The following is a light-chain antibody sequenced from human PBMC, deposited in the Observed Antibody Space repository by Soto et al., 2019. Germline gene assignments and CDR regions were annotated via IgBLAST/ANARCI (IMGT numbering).Light chain of an antibody. J-gene: IGLJ2*01. Sequence: QSVMTQPPSVSAAPGQKVTISCSGSSSNIGGNSVSWYQQLPGTAPKLLIYDDNKRPSGIPDRFSGSKSGTSATLGITGFQTGDEADYYCCSYAGSYSYVVFGGGTQLTVL. CDR2: DDN. V-gene: IGLV1-51*01. CDR3: CSYAGSYSYVV. CDR1: SSNIGGNS.